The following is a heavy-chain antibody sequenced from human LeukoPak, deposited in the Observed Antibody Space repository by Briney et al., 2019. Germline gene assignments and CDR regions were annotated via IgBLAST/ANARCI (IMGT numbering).Heavy chain of an antibody. Sequence: SETLSLTCTVSGYSIGSGYYWGWIRQPPGKGLEWIGSIYHSGSTYYNPSLKSRVTISVDTSKNQFSLNLSSVTAADTAVYYCARGGTDYTSSSYYYAMDVWGQGTTVADSS. CDR1: GYSIGSGYY. V-gene: IGHV4-38-2*02. CDR3: ARGGTDYTSSSYYYAMDV. J-gene: IGHJ6*02. D-gene: IGHD6-13*01. CDR2: IYHSGST.